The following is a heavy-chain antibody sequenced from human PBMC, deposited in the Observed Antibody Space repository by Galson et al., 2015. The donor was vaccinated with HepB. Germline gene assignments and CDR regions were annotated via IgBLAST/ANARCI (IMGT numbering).Heavy chain of an antibody. D-gene: IGHD1-14*01. CDR2: INNFKDGGGA. V-gene: IGHV3-23*01. J-gene: IGHJ4*02. Sequence: SLRLSCAASGFAFSTYAMSWVRQAPGKGLEWVSGINNFKDGGGAYHADSAKGRFTVSRDDSRNTLYPQINSLTAEDTAVYYCTTDLRRGSEYWGQGTLVTVSS. CDR1: GFAFSTYA. CDR3: TTDLRRGSEY.